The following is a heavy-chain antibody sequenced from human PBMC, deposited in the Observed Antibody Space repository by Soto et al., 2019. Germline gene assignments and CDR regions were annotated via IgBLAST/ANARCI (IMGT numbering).Heavy chain of an antibody. CDR1: GFTFSNYW. D-gene: IGHD5-12*01. J-gene: IGHJ4*02. Sequence: EVQLVQSGGGLVQPGGSLRLSCANSGFTFSNYWMHWVRQVPGKGLMWVSRITPDGSYTSYADSVKGRFTISRDNAKNTLYLEMNGLRVEDTAIYYCARDLIIVDTPGDDFDNGGQGTLVAVSS. CDR3: ARDLIIVDTPGDDFDN. CDR2: ITPDGSYT. V-gene: IGHV3-74*01.